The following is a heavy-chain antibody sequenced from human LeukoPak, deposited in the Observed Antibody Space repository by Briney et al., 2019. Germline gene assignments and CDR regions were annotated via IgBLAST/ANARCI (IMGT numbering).Heavy chain of an antibody. J-gene: IGHJ3*02. CDR3: ARDYRYGGNSYDAFDI. CDR2: INPSSGST. CDR1: GYSFTSYY. D-gene: IGHD4-23*01. V-gene: IGHV1-46*01. Sequence: ASVKVSCKASGYSFTSYYMHWVRQAPGQGLEWMGIINPSSGSTSYAQKFQGRVSMTRDTSTSTIYMELSSLRAEDTAVYYCARDYRYGGNSYDAFDIWGQGTMVTVSS.